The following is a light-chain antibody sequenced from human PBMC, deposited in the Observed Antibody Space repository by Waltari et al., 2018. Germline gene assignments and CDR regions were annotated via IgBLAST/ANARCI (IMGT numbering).Light chain of an antibody. CDR1: QSVSRS. CDR3: QHYVRLPVT. V-gene: IGKV3-20*01. Sequence: EIVLTQSPAILSLSPRERATLSCRASQSVSRSLAWYQQKPGQAPRLLIYGASTRATGIPRRFSGGGSGTDFSLTSSILEPEDLAVYYCQHYVRLPVTFGQGTKVEIK. J-gene: IGKJ1*01. CDR2: GAS.